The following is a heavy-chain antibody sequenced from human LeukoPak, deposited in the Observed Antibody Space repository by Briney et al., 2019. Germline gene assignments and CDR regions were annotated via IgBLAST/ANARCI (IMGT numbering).Heavy chain of an antibody. Sequence: SETLSLTCTVSGYSISSGYYWGWIRQPPGKGLEWIGSIYHSGSTYYNPSLKSRVTISVDTSKNQFSLKLSSVTAADTAVYYCARGPYCSSNNCYDYYMDVWGKGTTVTDSS. CDR2: IYHSGST. D-gene: IGHD2-2*01. CDR1: GYSISSGYY. CDR3: ARGPYCSSNNCYDYYMDV. J-gene: IGHJ6*03. V-gene: IGHV4-38-2*02.